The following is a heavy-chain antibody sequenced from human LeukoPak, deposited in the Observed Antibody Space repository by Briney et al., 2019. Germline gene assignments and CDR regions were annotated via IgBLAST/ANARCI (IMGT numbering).Heavy chain of an antibody. Sequence: GGSLRLSCAASGFTFSSYWMHWVRRAPGKGLVWVSRTNTDGSTTNYADSVKGRFTISRDNAKNSLYLQMNSLRAEDTAVYYCTSDRDRSVSVWGQGTMVTVSS. J-gene: IGHJ3*01. CDR2: TNTDGSTT. CDR1: GFTFSSYW. CDR3: TSDRDRSVSV. D-gene: IGHD3-22*01. V-gene: IGHV3-74*01.